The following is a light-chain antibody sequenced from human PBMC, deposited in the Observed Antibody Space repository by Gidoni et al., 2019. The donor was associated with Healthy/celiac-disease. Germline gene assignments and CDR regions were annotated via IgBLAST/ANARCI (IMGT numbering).Light chain of an antibody. V-gene: IGKV1D-12*01. CDR3: QQANSFPLT. J-gene: IGKJ4*01. CDR1: QCISSW. Sequence: IQLTQSPSSVSASVGDRVTITCRASQCISSWLAWYQQKPGKAHKLMIYAASSLQSVVPSRFSGSGSRTDFTLTISSLQPEDFATYYCQQANSFPLTFGGGTKVEIK. CDR2: AAS.